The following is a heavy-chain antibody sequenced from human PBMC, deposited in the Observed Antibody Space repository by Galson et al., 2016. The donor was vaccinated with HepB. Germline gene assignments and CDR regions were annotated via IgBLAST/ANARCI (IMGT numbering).Heavy chain of an antibody. CDR1: EFSFSSYW. J-gene: IGHJ6*02. CDR2: INGGGGKT. Sequence: SLRLSCAASEFSFSSYWMTWVRQAPGKGLEWVSTINGGGGKTYHADSVKGRFTISRDNSNNSLYLQMNSLRAEDTAVYYCATEYVLRSLESSSYYFRGLDVWGPGTTVTVSS. V-gene: IGHV3-23*01. CDR3: ATEYVLRSLESSSYYFRGLDV. D-gene: IGHD3-16*01.